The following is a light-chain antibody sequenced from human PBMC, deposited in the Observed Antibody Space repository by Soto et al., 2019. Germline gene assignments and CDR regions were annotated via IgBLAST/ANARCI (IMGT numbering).Light chain of an antibody. CDR3: ATWDDILRAVY. CDR2: RND. V-gene: IGLV1-47*01. Sequence: QSVLTQPPSVSATPGQRVTIACSGGRSNIGSNHVYWYHHLPGTAPKLVIFRNDQRPSGVPDRFSGSKSGTSASLAISGLRSDDEAEYYCATWDDILRAVYFGGGTKVTVL. CDR1: RSNIGSNH. J-gene: IGLJ2*01.